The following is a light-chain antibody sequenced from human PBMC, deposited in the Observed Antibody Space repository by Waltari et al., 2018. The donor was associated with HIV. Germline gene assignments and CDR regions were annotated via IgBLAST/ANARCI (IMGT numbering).Light chain of an antibody. J-gene: IGKJ2*01. CDR1: QSVSSN. CDR3: QQYNNWLGT. V-gene: IGKV3-15*01. CDR2: GAS. Sequence: EIVMTQSPATLSVSPGERATLSCRASQSVSSNLAWYQQKPGQAPRRLISGASTRATGIPARFSGSGSGTEFTLTISSLQSEDFAVYYCQQYNNWLGTFGQGTKLEIK.